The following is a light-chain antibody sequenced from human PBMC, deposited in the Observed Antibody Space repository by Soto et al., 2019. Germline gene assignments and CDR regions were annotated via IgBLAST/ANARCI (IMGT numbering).Light chain of an antibody. CDR2: DAS. J-gene: IGKJ2*01. Sequence: DIQMTQSPSSLSASVGDRVTITCQASQDISNYLNWYQQKPGKAPKLLIYDASNLEIGVPSRFSGSGSGTDFTFSISSMQPEDIATYYCQQYDNLPPNTFGQGTKLEIK. CDR3: QQYDNLPPNT. CDR1: QDISNY. V-gene: IGKV1-33*01.